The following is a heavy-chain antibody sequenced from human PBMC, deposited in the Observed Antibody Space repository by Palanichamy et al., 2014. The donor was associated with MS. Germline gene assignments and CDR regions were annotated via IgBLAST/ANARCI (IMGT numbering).Heavy chain of an antibody. CDR1: GYTFTSYA. CDR2: INAGNGNT. J-gene: IGHJ5*02. D-gene: IGHD6-19*01. Sequence: QVQLVQSGAEVEKPGASVKVSCKASGYTFTSYAMHWVRQAPGQRLEWMGWINAGNGNTKYSQKFQGRVTITRDTSASTAYMELSGLRSEDTAVYYCARGDSSGWYMGWFDPWGQGTLVTVSS. V-gene: IGHV1-3*01. CDR3: ARGDSSGWYMGWFDP.